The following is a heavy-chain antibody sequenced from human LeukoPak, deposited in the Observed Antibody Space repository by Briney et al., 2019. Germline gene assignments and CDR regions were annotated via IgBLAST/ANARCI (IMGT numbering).Heavy chain of an antibody. CDR1: GYTFTGYY. J-gene: IGHJ5*02. CDR3: ARGPDEWLVLPLTWFDP. CDR2: INPNSGGT. D-gene: IGHD6-19*01. Sequence: ASVKVSCKASGYTFTGYYMRWVRQAPGQGLEWMGWINPNSGGTNYAQKFQGRVTLTRDTSISTAFMELSRLRSDDTAVYYCARGPDEWLVLPLTWFDPWGQGTLVTVSS. V-gene: IGHV1-2*02.